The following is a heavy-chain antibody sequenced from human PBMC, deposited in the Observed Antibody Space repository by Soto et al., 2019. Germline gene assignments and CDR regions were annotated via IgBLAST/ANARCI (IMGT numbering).Heavy chain of an antibody. Sequence: PSETLSLTCTVSGGSISSGIYYWGWIRQPPGKGLEYIASMYYSGITCYNPSLKSRATISVDTSKNQISLKLRSVTAADTAVYYCARQDGKTTVNTVRVWFDPGGQGTLVNVSS. V-gene: IGHV4-39*01. J-gene: IGHJ5*02. CDR1: GGSISSGIYY. CDR3: ARQDGKTTVNTVRVWFDP. D-gene: IGHD4-17*01. CDR2: MYYSGIT.